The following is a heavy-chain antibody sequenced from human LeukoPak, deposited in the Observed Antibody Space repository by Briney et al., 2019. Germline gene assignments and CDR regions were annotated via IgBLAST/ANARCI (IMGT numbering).Heavy chain of an antibody. D-gene: IGHD6-19*01. CDR2: IYTSGST. J-gene: IGHJ3*02. CDR1: GGSISSYY. CDR3: ARVPDISGWSAQVAFDI. Sequence: PSETLSLTCTVSGGSISSYYWSWIRQPAGKGLEWIGRIYTSGSTNYNPSLKSRVTMSVDTSKNQFSLQLNSGTPEDTAVYYCARVPDISGWSAQVAFDIWGKGQWSPSLQ. V-gene: IGHV4-4*07.